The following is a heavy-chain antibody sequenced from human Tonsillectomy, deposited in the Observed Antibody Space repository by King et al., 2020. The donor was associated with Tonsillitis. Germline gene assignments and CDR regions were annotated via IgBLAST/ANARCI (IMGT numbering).Heavy chain of an antibody. CDR1: GVGVTLNY. CDR3: VRSENWDDAFDV. V-gene: IGHV3-53*01. J-gene: IGHJ3*01. D-gene: IGHD7-27*01. Sequence: VQLVESGGGLTQPGGALRLSCAASGVGVTLNYMTCVRQAPGKGLECVSVISGVCTTFFADSVKGRFTISRDNSENTLYLQMNNLGAEDTAVYFCVRSENWDDAFDVWGQGTLVTVSS. CDR2: ISGVCTT.